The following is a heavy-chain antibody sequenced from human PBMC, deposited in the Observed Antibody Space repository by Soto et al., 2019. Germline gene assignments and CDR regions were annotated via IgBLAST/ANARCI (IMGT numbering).Heavy chain of an antibody. D-gene: IGHD3-10*01. CDR2: INPNSGGT. Sequence: QVQLVQSGAEVKKPGASVKVSCKASGYTFTGYYMHWVRQAPGQGLEWMGWINPNSGGTNYAQKFQGRVTMTRDTSISTAYMELSRLRSDDTAVYYCARPMVRGVIGFTADYWGQGTLVTVSS. CDR3: ARPMVRGVIGFTADY. J-gene: IGHJ4*02. V-gene: IGHV1-2*02. CDR1: GYTFTGYY.